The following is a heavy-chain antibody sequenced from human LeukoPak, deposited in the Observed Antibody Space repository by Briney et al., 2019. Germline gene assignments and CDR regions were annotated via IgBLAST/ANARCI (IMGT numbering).Heavy chain of an antibody. J-gene: IGHJ5*02. CDR1: GFTFSSYG. V-gene: IGHV3-30*18. Sequence: GRSLRLSCAASGFTFSSYGMHWVRQAPGKGLEWVAVISYDGSNKYYADSVKGRFTISRDNSKNTLYLQMNSLRAEDTAAYYCAKEIAVAGTRWFDPWGQGTLVTVSS. CDR2: ISYDGSNK. CDR3: AKEIAVAGTRWFDP. D-gene: IGHD6-19*01.